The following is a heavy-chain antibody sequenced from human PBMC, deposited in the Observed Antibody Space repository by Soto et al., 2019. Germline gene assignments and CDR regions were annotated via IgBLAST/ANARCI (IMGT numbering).Heavy chain of an antibody. CDR2: INQSGIT. CDR1: GGSFSNYY. CDR3: ARGNGIASRPADY. J-gene: IGHJ4*02. V-gene: IGHV4-34*01. Sequence: PSETLSLTCAVYGGSFSNYYWSWIRQPPGKGLEWIGEINQSGITNYNPSLKSRVTISEDASKNQFSLKLSSVTAADTAVYYCARGNGIASRPADYWGRGTLVTVSS. D-gene: IGHD6-13*01.